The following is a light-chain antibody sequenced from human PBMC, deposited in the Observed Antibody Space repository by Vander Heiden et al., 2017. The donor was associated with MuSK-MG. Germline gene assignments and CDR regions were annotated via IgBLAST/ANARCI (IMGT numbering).Light chain of an antibody. V-gene: IGKV3-15*01. CDR3: QQCNNWPPWT. J-gene: IGKJ1*01. CDR1: QSICNN. Sequence: EIVMTQSPATLSVSPGERATLSCRASQSICNNLAWYQQKPGQAPRLLIYAASSRAAGVPARFSGSGSGTEFTLTISSLQSEDFAVYYCQQCNNWPPWTFGQGTKVEIK. CDR2: AAS.